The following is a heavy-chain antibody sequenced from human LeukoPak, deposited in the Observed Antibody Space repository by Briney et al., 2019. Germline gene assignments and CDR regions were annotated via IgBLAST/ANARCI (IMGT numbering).Heavy chain of an antibody. J-gene: IGHJ4*02. CDR3: AKDGTEDSSGCYQGGVFDY. CDR1: GGSISSGGYS. Sequence: PSQTLSLTCAVSGGSISSGGYSWSWLRQPPGKGLEWIGYIYHSGSTYYNPSLKSRVTISVDKSKNQFSLKLSSVTAADTAVYYCAKDGTEDSSGCYQGGVFDYWGQGTLVTVSS. D-gene: IGHD3-22*01. V-gene: IGHV4-30-2*01. CDR2: IYHSGST.